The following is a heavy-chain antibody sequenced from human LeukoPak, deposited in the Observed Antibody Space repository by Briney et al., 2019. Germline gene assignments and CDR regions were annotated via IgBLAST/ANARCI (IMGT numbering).Heavy chain of an antibody. CDR3: ARMGTSGSTTSDI. D-gene: IGHD2-2*01. CDR1: GGTFNNFA. CDR2: IIPILGIA. J-gene: IGHJ3*02. Sequence: GAAVNVSYKASGGTFNNFALTGVGQAAGQGVEGVGRIIPILGIANYAQKFQGRVTITADTSTSTAYMELSSLRSEDTAVYYCARMGTSGSTTSDIWGQGTMVTVSS. V-gene: IGHV1-69*04.